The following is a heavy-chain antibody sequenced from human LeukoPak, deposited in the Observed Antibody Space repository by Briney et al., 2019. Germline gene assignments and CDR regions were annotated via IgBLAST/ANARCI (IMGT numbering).Heavy chain of an antibody. V-gene: IGHV1-18*01. CDR3: ARHGNFDH. CDR1: GYTFTTYG. CDR2: ISTYDGDT. Sequence: GASVKVSCKASGYTFTTYGVSWVRQAPGQGLEWMGWISTYDGDTKYPQKLQGRVTMTTDTSTSTAYMELRSLRSDDTAVYHCARHGNFDHWGQGTLVTVSS. J-gene: IGHJ4*02.